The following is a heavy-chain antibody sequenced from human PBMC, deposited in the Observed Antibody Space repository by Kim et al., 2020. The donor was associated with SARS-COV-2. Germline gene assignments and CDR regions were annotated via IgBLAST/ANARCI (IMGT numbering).Heavy chain of an antibody. V-gene: IGHV3-23*01. D-gene: IGHD5-18*01. CDR3: AKAIYSYKYYYGMDV. CDR2: ISGSGGST. Sequence: GGSLRLSCAASGFTFSSYAMSWVRQAPGKGLEWVSAISGSGGSTYYADSVKGRFTISRDNSKNTLYLQMNSLRAEDTAVYYCAKAIYSYKYYYGMDVWGQGTTVTVSS. CDR1: GFTFSSYA. J-gene: IGHJ6*02.